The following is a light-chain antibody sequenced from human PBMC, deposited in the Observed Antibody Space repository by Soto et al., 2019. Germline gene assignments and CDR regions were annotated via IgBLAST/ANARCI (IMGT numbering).Light chain of an antibody. CDR2: STA. J-gene: IGKJ5*01. Sequence: EIVMTQSPATLSVSPGERATLSCRASQSVSSNLAWYQQKPGQAPRLLIYSTATRAPDIPARFSASGSGTEFTLTIRSLQSEDFAVYFCQQYNNGPPDTFGQGTRLEIK. CDR1: QSVSSN. CDR3: QQYNNGPPDT. V-gene: IGKV3-15*01.